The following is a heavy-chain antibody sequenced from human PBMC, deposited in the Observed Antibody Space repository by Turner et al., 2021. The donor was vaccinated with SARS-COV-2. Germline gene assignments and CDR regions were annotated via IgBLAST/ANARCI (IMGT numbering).Heavy chain of an antibody. CDR2: FDAEGGET. Sequence: QVQLVESGAEVKKPGSSVKVSSMVSACTLLELSMHWGRQAPGKGLEWMGSFDAEGGETFYSQKVQGRVTMTEDKSKDTAYLEMSSLRSEDTAMYYCATGYAIVEDNRLDDWGQGTLVTVSS. D-gene: IGHD1-26*01. CDR1: ACTLLELS. V-gene: IGHV1-24*01. CDR3: ATGYAIVEDNRLDD. J-gene: IGHJ4*02.